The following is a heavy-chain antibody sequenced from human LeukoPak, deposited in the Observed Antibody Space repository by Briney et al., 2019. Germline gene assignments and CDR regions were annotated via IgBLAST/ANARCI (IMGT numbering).Heavy chain of an antibody. CDR3: ARVGPLLGYCSSTSCYRSGHAFDI. CDR2: ISYDGTNK. J-gene: IGHJ3*02. V-gene: IGHV3-30*03. CDR1: GFTFSNYG. Sequence: GGSLSLSCAGSGFTFSNYGMHWVRQAPGKGPEWVAVISYDGTNKYYADSVKGRFTISRDNSKNTVYLQMNSLRAEDTAVYYCARVGPLLGYCSSTSCYRSGHAFDIWGQGTMVTVSS. D-gene: IGHD2-2*01.